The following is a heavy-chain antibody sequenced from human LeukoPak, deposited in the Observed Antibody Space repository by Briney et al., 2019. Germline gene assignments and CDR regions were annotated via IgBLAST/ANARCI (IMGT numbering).Heavy chain of an antibody. J-gene: IGHJ4*02. CDR1: GFTFSSYS. CDR2: ISSSSSYI. V-gene: IGHV3-21*04. Sequence: GGSLRLSCAASGFTFSSYSMNWVRQAPGKGLEWVSSISSSSSYIYYADSVKGRFTISRDNAKNSLYLQMNSLRAEDTALYYCAKEDYGDYSFDYWGQGTLVTVSS. D-gene: IGHD4-17*01. CDR3: AKEDYGDYSFDY.